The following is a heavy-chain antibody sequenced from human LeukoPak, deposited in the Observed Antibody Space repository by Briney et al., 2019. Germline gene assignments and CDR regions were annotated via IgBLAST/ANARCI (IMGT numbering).Heavy chain of an antibody. CDR3: AATTVTTLHFQH. V-gene: IGHV1-24*01. CDR2: FDPEDGET. CDR1: GYTLTELS. J-gene: IGHJ1*01. Sequence: ASVKVSCKVSGYTLTELSMHWVRQAPGKGLEWMRGFDPEDGETIYAQKFQGRVTMTEDTSTDTAYMELSSLRSEDTAVYYCAATTVTTLHFQHWGQGTLVTVSS. D-gene: IGHD4-17*01.